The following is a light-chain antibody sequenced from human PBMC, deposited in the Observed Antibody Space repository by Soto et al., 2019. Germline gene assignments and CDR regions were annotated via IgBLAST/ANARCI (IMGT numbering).Light chain of an antibody. Sequence: QSALTQPASVSGSPGQSITISCTGTSSDVGGYNYVSWYQQHPGKAPKLMIYEVRHRPSGVSNRFSGSKSGNTASLTISGLQAEDEADYYCSSYTSRSTLVFGGGTKLTVL. CDR3: SSYTSRSTLV. V-gene: IGLV2-14*01. J-gene: IGLJ2*01. CDR1: SSDVGGYNY. CDR2: EVR.